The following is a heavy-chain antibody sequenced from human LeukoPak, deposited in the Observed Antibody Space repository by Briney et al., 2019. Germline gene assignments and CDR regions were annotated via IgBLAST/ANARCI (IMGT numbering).Heavy chain of an antibody. D-gene: IGHD3-22*01. CDR1: GFTFSSYT. V-gene: IGHV3-23*01. J-gene: IGHJ6*02. CDR3: AKDSTVSGSYYGMDT. CDR2: ISGSGSTT. Sequence: PGGSLRLSCAASGFTFSSYTVTWVRQAPGKGLEWVSSISGSGSTTYFADSVKGRFTISRDNSKNTLYLQMNSLRAEDTAVYYCAKDSTVSGSYYGMDTWGQGTTVTVSS.